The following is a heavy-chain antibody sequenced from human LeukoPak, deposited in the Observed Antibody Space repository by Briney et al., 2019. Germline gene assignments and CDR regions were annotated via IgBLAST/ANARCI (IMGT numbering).Heavy chain of an antibody. CDR3: ARDQGGDILTGYYQGPLAFDI. D-gene: IGHD3-9*01. CDR2: IIPILGIA. Sequence: GASVKVSCKASGYTFTSYGISWVRQAPGQGLEWMGRIIPILGIANYAQKFQGRVTITADKSTSTAYMELSSLRSEDTAVYYCARDQGGDILTGYYQGPLAFDIWGQGTMVTVSS. CDR1: GYTFTSYG. J-gene: IGHJ3*02. V-gene: IGHV1-69*04.